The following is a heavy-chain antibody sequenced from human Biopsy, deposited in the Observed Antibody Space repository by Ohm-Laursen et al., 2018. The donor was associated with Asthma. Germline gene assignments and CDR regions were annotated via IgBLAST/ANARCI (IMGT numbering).Heavy chain of an antibody. D-gene: IGHD1-26*01. Sequence: SSLRLSCAASGFTFSNYGMHWVRQAPGKGLDWVAVISSDGGNRNYTDSVKGRFTISRDNSRNTLHLEMNSLRAEDTAVYFCAKEVFPGWELRRGPDSWGQGTLVTVSS. J-gene: IGHJ4*02. CDR2: ISSDGGNR. CDR1: GFTFSNYG. CDR3: AKEVFPGWELRRGPDS. V-gene: IGHV3-30*18.